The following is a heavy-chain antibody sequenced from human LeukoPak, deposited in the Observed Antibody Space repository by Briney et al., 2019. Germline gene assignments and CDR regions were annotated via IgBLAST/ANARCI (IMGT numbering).Heavy chain of an antibody. Sequence: PGGSLRLSCAASGFTFSSYWMSWVRQAPGKGLEWVANIKQDGSEKYYVDSVKGRFTISRDNAKNSLYLQMNSLRAEDTAVYYCARDHLYSSSWYFDYWGQGTLVTVSS. J-gene: IGHJ4*02. CDR1: GFTFSSYW. D-gene: IGHD6-13*01. CDR2: IKQDGSEK. CDR3: ARDHLYSSSWYFDY. V-gene: IGHV3-7*01.